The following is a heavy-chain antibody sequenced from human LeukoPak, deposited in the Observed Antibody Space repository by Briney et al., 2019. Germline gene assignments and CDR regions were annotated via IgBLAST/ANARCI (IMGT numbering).Heavy chain of an antibody. D-gene: IGHD6-19*01. CDR2: ISAYNGNT. J-gene: IGHJ4*02. CDR1: GYTFTSYG. V-gene: IGHV1-18*01. CDR3: ARGQVFRIPSLGIAVAGPDY. Sequence: GASVKVSCKASGYTFTSYGISWVRQAPGQGLEWMGWISAYNGNTNYAQKLQGRVTMTTGTSTSTAYMELRSLRSDDTAVYYCARGQVFRIPSLGIAVAGPDYWGQGTLVTVSS.